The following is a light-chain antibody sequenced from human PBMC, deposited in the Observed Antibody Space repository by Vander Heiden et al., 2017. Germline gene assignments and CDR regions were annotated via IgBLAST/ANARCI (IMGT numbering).Light chain of an antibody. V-gene: IGKV1-9*01. CDR1: QAISDY. J-gene: IGKJ5*01. CDR3: QQLDNYPVT. Sequence: IQLTQSPSSLSASVGDRVTITCRASQAISDYLAWYQHTPGRAPKLLIYYATGLQSGVPSRFSGSGSGTDFTLTISSLQPEDFATYYCQQLDNYPVTFGQGTRLEIK. CDR2: YAT.